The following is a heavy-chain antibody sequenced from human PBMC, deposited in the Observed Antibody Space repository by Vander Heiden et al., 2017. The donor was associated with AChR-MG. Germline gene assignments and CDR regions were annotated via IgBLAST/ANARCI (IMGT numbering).Heavy chain of an antibody. CDR2: ISGSGGYI. CDR3: AKGTGTHDYYGMDV. J-gene: IGHJ6*02. Sequence: EVQLLESGGGLVQSGGSLRLSCAASGFTFKTHPMTWVRQAPGKGLEWVSVISGSGGYIYYADSVKGRFTISRDNSKNTLYLQMSSLRAEDTAVYYCAKGTGTHDYYGMDVWGQGTTVTVSS. CDR1: GFTFKTHP. V-gene: IGHV3-23*01. D-gene: IGHD4-17*01.